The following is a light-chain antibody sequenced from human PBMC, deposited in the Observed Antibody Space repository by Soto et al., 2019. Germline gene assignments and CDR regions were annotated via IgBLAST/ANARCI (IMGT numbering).Light chain of an antibody. CDR1: EFVTSTY. J-gene: IGKJ4*01. CDR3: QQRSNWPLT. V-gene: IGKV3D-20*02. Sequence: EIVLTQSPATLSLSLGERATLSCRASEFVTSTYLAWYQQKSGQAPRLLIYGGSNRATGIPDRFRGSGSGTEFTLTISSLQSEDFAVYYCQQRSNWPLTFGGGTKVDIK. CDR2: GGS.